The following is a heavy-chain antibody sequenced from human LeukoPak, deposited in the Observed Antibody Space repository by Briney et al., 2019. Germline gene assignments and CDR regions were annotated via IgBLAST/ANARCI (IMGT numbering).Heavy chain of an antibody. CDR3: AKRYCTGTSCSYYYYYGMDV. CDR2: ISGSGGST. D-gene: IGHD2-2*01. CDR1: GFSFSSYA. Sequence: GGSLRLSCAASGFSFSSYAMSWVRQAPGKGLEWVSGISGSGGSTYYADSVKGRLTISRDNSKNTLYLQMNSLRAEDTAVYYCAKRYCTGTSCSYYYYYGMDVWGQGTTVTVSS. J-gene: IGHJ6*02. V-gene: IGHV3-23*01.